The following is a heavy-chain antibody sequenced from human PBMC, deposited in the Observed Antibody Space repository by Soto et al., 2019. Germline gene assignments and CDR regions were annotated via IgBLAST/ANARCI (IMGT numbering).Heavy chain of an antibody. V-gene: IGHV4-39*01. J-gene: IGHJ4*02. CDR1: GGSISSSSYY. Sequence: QLQLQESGPGLVKPSETLSLTCTVSGGSISSSSYYWGWIRQPPGKGLEWIGSIYYRGSTYYNPSLKSRLTISVDTSKNQFSLKLRSVTAADTAVYYCARHTPAISISDHWGQGTLVTVSS. CDR3: ARHTPAISISDH. CDR2: IYYRGST. D-gene: IGHD2-15*01.